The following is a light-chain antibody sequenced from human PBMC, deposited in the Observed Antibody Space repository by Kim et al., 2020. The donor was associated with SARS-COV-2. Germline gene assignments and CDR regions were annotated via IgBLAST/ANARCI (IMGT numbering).Light chain of an antibody. Sequence: LGNRYVCWYQQRPGQSPVLVIYQDTKRPSGIPERFSGSTSGNTATLTISGTQPVDEADYYCQAWDNNVVFGGGTQLTVL. V-gene: IGLV3-1*01. J-gene: IGLJ2*01. CDR3: QAWDNNVV. CDR2: QDT. CDR1: LGNRY.